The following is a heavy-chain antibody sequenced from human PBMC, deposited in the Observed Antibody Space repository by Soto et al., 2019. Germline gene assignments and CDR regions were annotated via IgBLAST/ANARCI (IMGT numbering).Heavy chain of an antibody. D-gene: IGHD6-13*01. V-gene: IGHV1-18*01. J-gene: IGHJ4*02. CDR2: ISAYNGNT. Sequence: GASVKVSCKASGYTFTSYGISWVRQAPGQGLEWMGWISAYNGNTNYAQKLQGRVTMTTDTSTSTAYMELRSLRSDDTAVYYCARTPGGIAAAVYYFDYWGQGSLVTVSS. CDR1: GYTFTSYG. CDR3: ARTPGGIAAAVYYFDY.